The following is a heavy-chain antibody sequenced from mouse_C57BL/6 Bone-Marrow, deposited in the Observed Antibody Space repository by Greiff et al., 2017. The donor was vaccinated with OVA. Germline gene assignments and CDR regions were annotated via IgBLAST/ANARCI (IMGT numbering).Heavy chain of an antibody. CDR1: GYTFTDYY. CDR2: INPNNGGT. D-gene: IGHD1-1*02. J-gene: IGHJ4*01. Sequence: EVQLQQSGPELVKPGASVKISCKASGYTFTDYYMNWVKQSHGKSLEWIGDINPNNGGTSYNQKFKGKATLTVDKSSSTAYMELRSLTSEDSAVYYCARWGKKWSGAMDYWGQGTSVTVSS. V-gene: IGHV1-26*01. CDR3: ARWGKKWSGAMDY.